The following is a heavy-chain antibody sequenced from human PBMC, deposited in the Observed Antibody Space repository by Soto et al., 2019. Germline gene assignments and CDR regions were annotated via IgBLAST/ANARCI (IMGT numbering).Heavy chain of an antibody. V-gene: IGHV3-74*01. CDR3: ASLSLEQLLFV. CDR2: INSDGSGI. D-gene: IGHD3-3*01. Sequence: VQLVESGGGLVQPGGSLRLSCAASGFTFSNYWMHWVRQAPGKGLVWVSRINSDGSGISYADSVKGRFTISRDNAKSTLYLQMNSLRVEDTAVYYCASLSLEQLLFVWGQGTTVTVSS. J-gene: IGHJ6*02. CDR1: GFTFSNYW.